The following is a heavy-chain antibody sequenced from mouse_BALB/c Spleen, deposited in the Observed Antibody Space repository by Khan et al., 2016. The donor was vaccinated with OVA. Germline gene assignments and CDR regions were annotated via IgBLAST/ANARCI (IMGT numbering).Heavy chain of an antibody. J-gene: IGHJ4*01. CDR2: ISYSGST. V-gene: IGHV3-2*02. Sequence: EVQLQESGPVLVKPSQSLSLTCTVTGYSITSDYAWNWIRQFPGNKLEWMGYISYSGSTNYNPALKSRISITRDTSKNQFFLQLNSVTTEDTATYYCARDGSRYNYAMDYWGQGTSVTVSS. D-gene: IGHD2-3*01. CDR3: ARDGSRYNYAMDY. CDR1: GYSITSDYA.